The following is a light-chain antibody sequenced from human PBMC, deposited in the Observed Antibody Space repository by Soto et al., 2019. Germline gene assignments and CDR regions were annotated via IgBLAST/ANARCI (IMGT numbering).Light chain of an antibody. CDR2: SND. CDR1: SSNIGSFT. J-gene: IGLJ1*01. V-gene: IGLV1-44*01. Sequence: QSVLTQPPSASGTPGQRVTISCSGSSSNIGSFTVNWYQQLPGAAPKLLIYSNDQRPSGVPDRFSGSKSGTSASLAISGLQSEDEADYYCAAWDESLTGLYVFGTGTKVTVL. CDR3: AAWDESLTGLYV.